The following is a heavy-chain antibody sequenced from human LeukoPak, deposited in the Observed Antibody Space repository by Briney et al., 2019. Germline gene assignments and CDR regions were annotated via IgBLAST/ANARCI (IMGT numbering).Heavy chain of an antibody. CDR2: IYHSGST. J-gene: IGHJ6*02. D-gene: IGHD3-9*01. CDR1: GGSISSGGYS. CDR3: ARSPAQSITIPYGMDV. Sequence: PSQTLSLTCAVSGGSISSGGYSWSWIRQPPGKGLEWIGYIYHSGSTYYNPSLKSRVTISVDRSKNQFSLKLSSVTAADTAVYYCARSPAQSITIPYGMDVWGQGTTVTVSS. V-gene: IGHV4-30-2*01.